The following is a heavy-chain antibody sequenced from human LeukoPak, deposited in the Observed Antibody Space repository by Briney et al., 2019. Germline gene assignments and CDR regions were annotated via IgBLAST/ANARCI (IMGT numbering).Heavy chain of an antibody. D-gene: IGHD3-16*01. Sequence: SETLSLTCSVSDGSISTHYWTWIRQPPGKGLEWIGYIYKSGSTKYNPFLKSRVSFSLDTTKYQLSLKLTSVTAADTAVYYCARGGVGYYYMDVWGKGTTVIVSS. CDR1: DGSISTHY. CDR2: IYKSGST. CDR3: ARGGVGYYYMDV. V-gene: IGHV4-59*11. J-gene: IGHJ6*03.